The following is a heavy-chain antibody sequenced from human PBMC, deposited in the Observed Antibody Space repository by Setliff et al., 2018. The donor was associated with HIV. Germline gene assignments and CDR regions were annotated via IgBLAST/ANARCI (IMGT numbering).Heavy chain of an antibody. CDR3: ARLYDYYGHRLDY. D-gene: IGHD3-10*01. CDR2: MHHSGST. V-gene: IGHV4-38-2*01. Sequence: ESLKISCAASGFTFSRYPMSWVRQAPGKGLEWIGTMHHSGSTYYNPSLKSRVAIFIDTSKNQFSLRLSSVTAADTAVYYCARLYDYYGHRLDYWGQGAQVTVSS. J-gene: IGHJ4*02. CDR1: GFTFSRYP.